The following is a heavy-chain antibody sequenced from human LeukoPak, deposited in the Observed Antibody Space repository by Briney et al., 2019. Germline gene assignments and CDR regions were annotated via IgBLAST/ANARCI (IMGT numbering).Heavy chain of an antibody. Sequence: GGSLRLSCGASGFTFSSYAMSWVRQAPGKGLEWVSAISGSGGSTYYADSVKGRFTISRDNSKNTLYLQMNSLRAEDTAVYYCAKRSSSGYAFDIWGQGTMVTVSS. D-gene: IGHD6-13*01. J-gene: IGHJ3*02. CDR3: AKRSSSGYAFDI. CDR1: GFTFSSYA. CDR2: ISGSGGST. V-gene: IGHV3-23*01.